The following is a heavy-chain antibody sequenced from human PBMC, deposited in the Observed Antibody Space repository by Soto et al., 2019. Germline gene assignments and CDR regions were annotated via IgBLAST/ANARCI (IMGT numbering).Heavy chain of an antibody. D-gene: IGHD3-16*01. J-gene: IGHJ4*02. V-gene: IGHV4-30-4*01. Sequence: QVQLQESGPGLVKPSQTLSLTCTVSGGSISSGDYYWSWIRQPPGKGLEWIGYIYYSGSTYYNPSLKSRVTISVDTSDNQFALRLSFVTAADTAVDYCARGGGGRLYFDYWGQGTLVTVSS. CDR2: IYYSGST. CDR3: ARGGGGRLYFDY. CDR1: GGSISSGDYY.